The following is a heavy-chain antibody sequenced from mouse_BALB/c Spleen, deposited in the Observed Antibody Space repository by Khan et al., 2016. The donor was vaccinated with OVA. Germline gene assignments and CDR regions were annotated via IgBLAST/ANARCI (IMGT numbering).Heavy chain of an antibody. CDR1: GYSITSDYA. Sequence: EVQLQESGPGLVKPSQSLSLTCTVTGYSITSDYAWNWIRQFPGNKLEWMGYISSTGGTSYNPSLKSRISITRDTSKNPFFLQLKSVTTEDTATYYCARSLYYSYGYALDCWGRGTSVTVSS. CDR2: ISSTGGT. V-gene: IGHV3-2*02. D-gene: IGHD2-14*01. CDR3: ARSLYYSYGYALDC. J-gene: IGHJ4*01.